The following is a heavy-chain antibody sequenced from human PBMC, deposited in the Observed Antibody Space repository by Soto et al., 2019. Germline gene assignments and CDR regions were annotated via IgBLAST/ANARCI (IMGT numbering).Heavy chain of an antibody. CDR2: IYYSGST. CDR3: ARHPNYPYFYMDV. V-gene: IGHV4-39*01. CDR1: GDSISSSSSY. J-gene: IGHJ6*03. Sequence: QLQLQESGPGLVKPSETLSLTCTVSGDSISSSSSYWGWIRQPPGKGLEWIGSIYYSGSTYYNPSLKSRVTISGDTSKNPFSLKLSSVTAADTAVYYCARHPNYPYFYMDVWGKGTTVTVSS.